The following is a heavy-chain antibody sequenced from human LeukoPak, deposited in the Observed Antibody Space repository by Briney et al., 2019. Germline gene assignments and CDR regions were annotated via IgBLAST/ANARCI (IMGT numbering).Heavy chain of an antibody. CDR1: GFTFSRYG. J-gene: IGHJ4*02. CDR2: IIDSTGYT. Sequence: GGSLRLSCVASGFTFSRYGMNWVRQAPGKRLEWVSSIIDSTGYTYYADSVKGRFTISRDNTKNSLYLQMSSLRAEDTAVFSCARDHPRSWEYDEWGQGTLVTVSS. V-gene: IGHV3-21*01. CDR3: ARDHPRSWEYDE. D-gene: IGHD1-26*01.